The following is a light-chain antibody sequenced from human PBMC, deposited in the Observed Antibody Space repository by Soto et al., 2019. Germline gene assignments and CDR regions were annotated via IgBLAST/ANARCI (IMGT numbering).Light chain of an antibody. J-gene: IGLJ2*01. CDR3: TTYRSGDVPWI. Sequence: QSALTQPASVSGSPGQSITISCTGTSRDVGDFDYISWYQHHKDKAPKPIRYELKIRPSGVSNRLSGSKSGNTASLTISGLQPDDQADYFCTTYRSGDVPWIFGGGTKVTV. CDR2: ELK. V-gene: IGLV2-14*01. CDR1: SRDVGDFDY.